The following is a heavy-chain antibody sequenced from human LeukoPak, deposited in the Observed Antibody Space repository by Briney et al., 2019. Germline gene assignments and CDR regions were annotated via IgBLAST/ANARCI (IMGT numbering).Heavy chain of an antibody. CDR2: IKEDGSED. J-gene: IGHJ4*02. CDR1: GFTFSTYW. Sequence: PGGSLRLSCAASGFTFSTYWMSWVRQAPGKGLEWVANIKEDGSEDNYVDSVKGRFTISRDNARNSLYLQINSLRDEDTAVYFCARTLAARDTSAYIDYWGQGTLVTVSS. CDR3: ARTLAARDTSAYIDY. V-gene: IGHV3-7*01. D-gene: IGHD3-22*01.